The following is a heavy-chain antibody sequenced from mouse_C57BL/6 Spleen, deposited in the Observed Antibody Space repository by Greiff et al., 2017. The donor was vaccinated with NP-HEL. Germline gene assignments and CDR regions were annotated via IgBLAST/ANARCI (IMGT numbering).Heavy chain of an antibody. CDR2: ISSGGSYT. CDR1: GFTFSSYG. V-gene: IGHV5-6*02. J-gene: IGHJ2*01. D-gene: IGHD2-5*01. Sequence: DVKLVESGGDLVKPGGSLKLSCAASGFTFSSYGMSWVRQTPDKRLEWVATISSGGSYTYYPDSVKGRFTISRDNAKNTLYLQMSSLKSEDTAMYYCARHLYYSNYVLDYWGQGTTLTVSS. CDR3: ARHLYYSNYVLDY.